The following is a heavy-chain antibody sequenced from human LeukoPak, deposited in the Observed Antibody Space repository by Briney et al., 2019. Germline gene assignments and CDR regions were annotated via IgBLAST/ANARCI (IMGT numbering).Heavy chain of an antibody. V-gene: IGHV1-2*02. J-gene: IGHJ4*02. CDR3: ARGAFQGSSWFDY. CDR2: INPNSGGT. Sequence: GASVKVSCKASGYTFTGYYTHWVRQAPGQGLEWMGWINPNSGGTNYAQNFQGRVTMTRDTSISTAYMELSRLRSDDTAVYYCARGAFQGSSWFDYWGQGTLVTVSS. CDR1: GYTFTGYY. D-gene: IGHD6-13*01.